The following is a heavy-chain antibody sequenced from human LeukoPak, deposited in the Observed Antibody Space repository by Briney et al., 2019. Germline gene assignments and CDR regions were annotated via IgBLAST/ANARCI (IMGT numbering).Heavy chain of an antibody. V-gene: IGHV3-33*06. CDR1: GFTFSSYG. D-gene: IGHD2-2*01. J-gene: IGHJ4*02. Sequence: GGSLRLSCAASGFTFSSYGMHWVRQAPGKGLEWVAVIWYDGSNKYYADSVKGRFTISRDNSKNTLYLQMNSLRAEDTAVYYCAKSSAALPGYWGQETRGTVSS. CDR2: IWYDGSNK. CDR3: AKSSAALPGY.